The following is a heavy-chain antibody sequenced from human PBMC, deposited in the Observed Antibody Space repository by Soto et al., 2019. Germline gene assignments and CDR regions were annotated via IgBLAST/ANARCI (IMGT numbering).Heavy chain of an antibody. V-gene: IGHV3-53*02. Sequence: EVQLVETGGSLIQPGGSLRLSCAVSGFTVRSHYMSWVRQAPGKGLEWVSIIYSSGNTYYADSVKGRFTMSRDTSNNTVFLQMISLRAEDTAVYYCARVSSPFGYWGQGTLVTVSS. CDR2: IYSSGNT. CDR3: ARVSSPFGY. CDR1: GFTVRSHY. J-gene: IGHJ4*02. D-gene: IGHD3-16*01.